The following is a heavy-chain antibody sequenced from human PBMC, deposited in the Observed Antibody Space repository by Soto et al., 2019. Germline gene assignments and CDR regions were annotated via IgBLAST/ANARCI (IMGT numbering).Heavy chain of an antibody. CDR1: EFTFSSYA. CDR2: ISGSGGST. V-gene: IGHV3-23*01. D-gene: IGHD3-3*01. J-gene: IGHJ4*02. CDR3: AKDLYYDFWSGYFPVDY. Sequence: LRLSCAASEFTFSSYAMSWVRQAPGKGLEWVSAISGSGGSTYYADSVKGRFTISRDNSKNTLYLQMNSLRAEDTAVYYCAKDLYYDFWSGYFPVDYWGQGTLVTVSS.